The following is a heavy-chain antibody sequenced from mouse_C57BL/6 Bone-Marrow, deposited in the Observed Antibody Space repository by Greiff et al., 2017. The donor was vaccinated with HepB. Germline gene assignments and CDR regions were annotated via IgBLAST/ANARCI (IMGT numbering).Heavy chain of an antibody. J-gene: IGHJ4*01. V-gene: IGHV1-50*01. CDR2: IDPSDSYT. CDR1: GYTFTSYW. CDR3: AKGYYYSSSSSYSAMDY. Sequence: VQLQQPGAELVKPGASVKLSCKASGYTFTSYWMQWVKQRPGQGLEWIGEIDPSDSYTNYNQKFKGKATLTVDTSSSTAYMQLSSLTSEDSAVYYCAKGYYYSSSSSYSAMDYWGQGTSVTVSS. D-gene: IGHD1-1*01.